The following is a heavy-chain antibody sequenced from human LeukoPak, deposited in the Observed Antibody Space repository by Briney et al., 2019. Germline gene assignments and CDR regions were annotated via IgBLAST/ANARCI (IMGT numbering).Heavy chain of an antibody. V-gene: IGHV3-33*07. CDR3: DTRNFDDSGTYSLCY. D-gene: IGHD3-10*01. CDR2: IWSDGINK. J-gene: IGHJ4*02. Sequence: PGRSLRPSCAASGLSVIRFGMGSVRQAPGKGLEWVAVIWSDGINKYYADSAKGRFTISRDNSKNTLYLQMNSLRAEDTAVYSCDTRNFDDSGTYSLCYWGQGTLVTVSS. CDR1: GLSVIRFG.